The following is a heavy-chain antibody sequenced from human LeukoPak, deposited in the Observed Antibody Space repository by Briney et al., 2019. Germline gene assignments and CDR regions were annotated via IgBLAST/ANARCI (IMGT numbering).Heavy chain of an antibody. CDR2: IYYSGST. Sequence: SETLSLTCTVSGGSISSSSYYWGWIRQPPGKGLEWIGSIYYSGSTYYNPSLKSRVTISVDTSKNQFSLKLSSVTAADTAVYYCARDSSMPDYGDYAYEDYWGQGTLVTVSS. CDR1: GGSISSSSYY. D-gene: IGHD4-17*01. V-gene: IGHV4-39*07. CDR3: ARDSSMPDYGDYAYEDY. J-gene: IGHJ4*02.